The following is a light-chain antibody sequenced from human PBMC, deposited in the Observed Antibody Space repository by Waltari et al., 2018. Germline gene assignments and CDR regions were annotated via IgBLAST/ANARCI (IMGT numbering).Light chain of an antibody. Sequence: QLVLTHSPSASASLGASVKLTCTLSSGHSSHIIAWLQQQPGKGPRYLMKVNSDGSHRKGDEIPDRFSGSSSGAERYLTISSLQSEDEADYYCETGGHGTWVFGGGTKLTVL. CDR1: SGHSSHI. V-gene: IGLV4-69*01. CDR3: ETGGHGTWV. CDR2: VNSDGSH. J-gene: IGLJ3*02.